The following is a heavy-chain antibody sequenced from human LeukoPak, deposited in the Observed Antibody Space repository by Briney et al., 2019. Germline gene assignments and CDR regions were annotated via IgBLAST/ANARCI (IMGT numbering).Heavy chain of an antibody. J-gene: IGHJ3*02. Sequence: PGGSLRLSCAASGFTFSSYAMSWVRQAPGKGLEWVSAISGSGGSTYYADSVKGRFTISRDNSKNTLYLQMNSLRAEDTAVYYCAKDSRVGFWSGDNLSPDDAFDIWGQGTMVTVSS. V-gene: IGHV3-23*01. D-gene: IGHD3-3*01. CDR1: GFTFSSYA. CDR2: ISGSGGST. CDR3: AKDSRVGFWSGDNLSPDDAFDI.